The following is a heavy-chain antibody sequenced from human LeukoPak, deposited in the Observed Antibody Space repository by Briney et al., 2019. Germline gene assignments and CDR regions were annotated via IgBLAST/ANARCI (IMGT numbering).Heavy chain of an antibody. Sequence: SETLSITCTVSGGSISSSSYYWGWIRQPPGKGLEWVGSIYYSGSTYYNPSLKSRVTISVDTSKNQFSLKLSSVTAADTAVYYCAREHIVVVVAAYFDYWGQGTLVTVSS. CDR1: GGSISSSSYY. J-gene: IGHJ4*02. CDR3: AREHIVVVVAAYFDY. V-gene: IGHV4-39*07. D-gene: IGHD2-15*01. CDR2: IYYSGST.